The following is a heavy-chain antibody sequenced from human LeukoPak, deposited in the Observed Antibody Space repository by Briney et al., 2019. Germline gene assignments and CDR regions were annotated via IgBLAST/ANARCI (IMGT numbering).Heavy chain of an antibody. J-gene: IGHJ4*02. CDR3: AGDPPPYYDFPDY. D-gene: IGHD3-3*01. V-gene: IGHV1-46*01. Sequence: ASVKVSCKASGGTFSSYAISWVRQAPGQGLEWMGIINPSGGSTSYAQKFQGRVTMTRDTSTSTVYMELSSLRSEDTAVYYCAGDPPPYYDFPDYWGQGTLVTVSS. CDR2: INPSGGST. CDR1: GGTFSSYA.